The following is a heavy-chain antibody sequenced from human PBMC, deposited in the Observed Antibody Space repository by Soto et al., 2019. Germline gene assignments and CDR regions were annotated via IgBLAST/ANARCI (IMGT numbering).Heavy chain of an antibody. CDR3: AAVGDSSGKGFQH. Sequence: EVPLLESGGGLVQPGGSLRLSCAASGFTFSSYAMSWVRQAPGKGLEWVSAISGSGGSTYYADSVKGRFTISRDNSKNTLYLQMNSLRAEDTAVYYCAAVGDSSGKGFQHWGQGTLVTVSS. D-gene: IGHD3-22*01. V-gene: IGHV3-23*01. CDR1: GFTFSSYA. J-gene: IGHJ1*01. CDR2: ISGSGGST.